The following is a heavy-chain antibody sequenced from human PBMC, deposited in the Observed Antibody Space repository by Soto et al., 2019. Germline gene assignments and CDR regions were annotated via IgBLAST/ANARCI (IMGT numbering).Heavy chain of an antibody. V-gene: IGHV3-23*01. Sequence: PGGSLRLSCAASGFPFSSYAMSWVRQTPGKGLEWVSSISGSGGSTNHVDSVKGRFTISRDGSKNTLYLQMNSLRVEDTAIYYCVKDRYCSSTSCYAGFAYWGQGTLVTVSS. CDR3: VKDRYCSSTSCYAGFAY. D-gene: IGHD2-2*01. J-gene: IGHJ4*02. CDR1: GFPFSSYA. CDR2: ISGSGGST.